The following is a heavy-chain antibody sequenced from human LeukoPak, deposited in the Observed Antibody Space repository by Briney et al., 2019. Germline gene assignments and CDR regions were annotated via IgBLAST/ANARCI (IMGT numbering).Heavy chain of an antibody. D-gene: IGHD3-22*01. V-gene: IGHV1-2*02. CDR2: INPNSGRT. CDR3: ARVSVYYDSSAYYYP. J-gene: IGHJ5*02. Sequence: ASVKVSCKASGYTSTGYYMHWVRQAPGQGLEWMGWINPNSGRTNYAQNFQGRVTMTRDTSISTAYMELSRLTSDDTAVYYCARVSVYYDSSAYYYPWGQGTLVAVSS. CDR1: GYTSTGYY.